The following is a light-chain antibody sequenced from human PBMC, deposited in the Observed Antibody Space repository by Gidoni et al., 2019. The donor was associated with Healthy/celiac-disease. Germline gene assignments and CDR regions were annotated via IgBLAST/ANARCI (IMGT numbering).Light chain of an antibody. CDR3: QQYGSSPWT. CDR1: QSVSSSY. J-gene: IGKJ1*01. Sequence: EIVLTQSPVTLSLSPGERATLSCRASQSVSSSYLAWYQQKPGQAPRLIIYGASSRATGIPDRFSGSGSGTDFTLTISRLEPEDFAVYYCQQYGSSPWTFGQGTKVEIK. V-gene: IGKV3-20*01. CDR2: GAS.